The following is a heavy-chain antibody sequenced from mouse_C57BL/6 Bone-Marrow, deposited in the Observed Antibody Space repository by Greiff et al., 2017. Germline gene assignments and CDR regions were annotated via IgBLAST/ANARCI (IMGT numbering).Heavy chain of an antibody. V-gene: IGHV5-4*01. CDR2: ISDGGSYT. Sequence: EVKLMESGGGLVKPGGSLKLSCAASGFTFSSYAMSWVRQTPEKRLEWVATISDGGSYTYYPDNVKGRFTISRDNAKNNLYLQMSHLKSEDTAMYYCARDRWDYWGQGTSVTVSS. CDR3: ARDRWDY. J-gene: IGHJ4*01. CDR1: GFTFSSYA.